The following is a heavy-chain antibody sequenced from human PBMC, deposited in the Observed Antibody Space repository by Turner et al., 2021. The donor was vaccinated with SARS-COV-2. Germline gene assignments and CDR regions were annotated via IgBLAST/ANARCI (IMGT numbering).Heavy chain of an antibody. CDR3: ASYYYDSSGYHYAFDY. CDR2: IYYSGST. V-gene: IGHV4-59*01. J-gene: IGHJ4*02. CDR1: GGSISSYY. D-gene: IGHD3-22*01. Sequence: QVQLQESGPGLVKPSETLSLTCTVSGGSISSYYWSWSRQPPGKGLEWIGYIYYSGSTNYNPSLKSRVTISVDTSKNQFSLKLSSVTAADTAVYYCASYYYDSSGYHYAFDYWGQGTLVTVSS.